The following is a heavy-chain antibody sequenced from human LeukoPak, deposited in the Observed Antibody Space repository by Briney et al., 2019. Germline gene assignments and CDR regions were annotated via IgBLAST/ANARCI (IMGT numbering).Heavy chain of an antibody. CDR2: IYRSGST. J-gene: IGHJ3*02. D-gene: IGHD6-13*01. Sequence: SKTLSLTCTVSGGSISTYYWSWLRQPPGKGLEWIGYIYRSGSTNYNPSLKSRVTISVDTSKDQFSLKLSSVTAADTAVYFCARHRAAAGSAGAFDIWGQGTMVTVSS. V-gene: IGHV4-59*08. CDR1: GGSISTYY. CDR3: ARHRAAAGSAGAFDI.